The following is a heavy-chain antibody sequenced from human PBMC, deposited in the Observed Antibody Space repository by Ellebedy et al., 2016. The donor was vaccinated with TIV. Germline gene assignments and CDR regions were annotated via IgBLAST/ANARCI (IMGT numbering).Heavy chain of an antibody. V-gene: IGHV4-34*01. CDR1: DGSFSGYN. CDR2: INHSGST. CDR3: ARGFRWFDP. J-gene: IGHJ5*02. Sequence: SETLSLXCAVYDGSFSGYNWSWIRQPPGKGLEWIGEINHSGSTNYTPSLKSRVTISVDTSKNQFSLKLSSVTAADTAVYYCARGFRWFDPWGQGTLVTVSS.